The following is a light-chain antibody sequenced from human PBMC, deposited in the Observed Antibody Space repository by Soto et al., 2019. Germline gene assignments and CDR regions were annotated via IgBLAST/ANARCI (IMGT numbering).Light chain of an antibody. CDR3: QQHYQWPIT. CDR2: RIS. J-gene: IGKJ5*01. CDR1: QTVGAS. V-gene: IGKV3D-15*01. Sequence: EIVLPQSPDLLSVSPGERASLSCRASQTVGASLAWYQQKPGQAPRLLFYRISTRATCIPARFSGSGSGTEFTLTINSLQSEDFAVYYCQQHYQWPITFGQGTRLEIK.